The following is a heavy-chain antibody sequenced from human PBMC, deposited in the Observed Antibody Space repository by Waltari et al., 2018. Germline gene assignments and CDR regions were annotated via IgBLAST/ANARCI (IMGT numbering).Heavy chain of an antibody. J-gene: IGHJ6*02. CDR2: IRGKANRYAT. CDR1: GFTFRGSA. Sequence: EVQLVESGGGLVQPGGSLKLSCAGSGFTFRGSAIHRVRQASGRGLEWVGRIRGKANRYATDYVASVKGRFTISRDDSKNTAYLQLNSLKTEDTAVYYCTSSGSYSSYHGMDVWGQGTTVTVSS. D-gene: IGHD1-26*01. CDR3: TSSGSYSSYHGMDV. V-gene: IGHV3-73*01.